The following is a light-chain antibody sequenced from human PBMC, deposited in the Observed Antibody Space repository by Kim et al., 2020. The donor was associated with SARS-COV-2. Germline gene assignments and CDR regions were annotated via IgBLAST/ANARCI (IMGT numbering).Light chain of an antibody. V-gene: IGKV1-5*03. CDR3: QQYHTHST. CDR2: KTS. J-gene: IGKJ1*01. Sequence: PASVRDTVTITCRASQNVNIWLAGYQQKPGQVPKLLIHKTSGLQRGVPSRFSGGGSGTDFTLTIRSLQPDDFATYYCQQYHTHSTFGQGTKVDIK. CDR1: QNVNIW.